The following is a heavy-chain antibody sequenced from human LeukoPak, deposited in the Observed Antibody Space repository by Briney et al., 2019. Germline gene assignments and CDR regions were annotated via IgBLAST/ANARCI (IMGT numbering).Heavy chain of an antibody. CDR1: GGFFSGYY. Sequence: SETLSLTCAVYGGFFSGYYWSWIRQPPGKGLEWIGEINHSGSTNYNPSLKSRVTISVDTSKNQFSLKLSSVTAADTAVYYCAREHRRGIAAAGKGFGGVYYYYYYMDVWGKGTTVTVSS. J-gene: IGHJ6*03. CDR2: INHSGST. V-gene: IGHV4-34*01. D-gene: IGHD6-13*01. CDR3: AREHRRGIAAAGKGFGGVYYYYYYMDV.